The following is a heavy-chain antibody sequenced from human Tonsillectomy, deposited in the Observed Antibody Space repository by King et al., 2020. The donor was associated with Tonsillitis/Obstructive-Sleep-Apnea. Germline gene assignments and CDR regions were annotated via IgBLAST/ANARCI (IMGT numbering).Heavy chain of an antibody. Sequence: VQLQQWGAGLLKPSETLSLTCAVYGGSFSGYYWSWIRQPPGRGLEWIGEIDHSGSTNYNPSLKSRVTISVDTSKNQFSLELSSVTAADMAVYYCASEMAYGVYAFDIWGQGTMVTVSS. CDR3: ASEMAYGVYAFDI. J-gene: IGHJ3*02. CDR2: IDHSGST. D-gene: IGHD4-17*01. CDR1: GGSFSGYY. V-gene: IGHV4-34*01.